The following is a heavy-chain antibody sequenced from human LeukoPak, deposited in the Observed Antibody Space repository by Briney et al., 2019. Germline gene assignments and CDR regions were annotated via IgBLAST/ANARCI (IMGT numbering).Heavy chain of an antibody. CDR1: GFTFSSYA. CDR2: ISGSGGST. J-gene: IGHJ4*02. V-gene: IGHV3-23*01. D-gene: IGHD3-22*01. Sequence: GGSLRLSCAASGFTFSSYAMSWVRQAPGKGLEWVSAISGSGGSTYYADSVKGRFTISRDNSKNTLYLQMNSLRAEDTAVYYCAKDWAPYYYDSRGYYDYWGQGTLVTVSS. CDR3: AKDWAPYYYDSRGYYDY.